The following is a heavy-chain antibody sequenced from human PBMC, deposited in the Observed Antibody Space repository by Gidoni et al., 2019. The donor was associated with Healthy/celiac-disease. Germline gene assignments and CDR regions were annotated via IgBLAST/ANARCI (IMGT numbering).Heavy chain of an antibody. Sequence: EVQLLESGGGLVQPGGSLRLSCAASGFTFSSYAMSWVRQAPGKGLEWVSAISGSGGSTYDADSVKGRFTISRDNSKNTLYLQMNSLRAEDTAVYYCARVIQLWLHYMDVWGKGTTVTVSS. CDR2: ISGSGGST. D-gene: IGHD5-18*01. CDR1: GFTFSSYA. V-gene: IGHV3-23*01. J-gene: IGHJ6*03. CDR3: ARVIQLWLHYMDV.